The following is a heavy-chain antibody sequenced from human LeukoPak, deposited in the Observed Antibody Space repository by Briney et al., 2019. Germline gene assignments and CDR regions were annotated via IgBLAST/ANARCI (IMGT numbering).Heavy chain of an antibody. J-gene: IGHJ5*02. Sequence: SETLSLTCTVSGGSISSSNYYWGWIRQPPGKGLEWIGSIYYSGSTYYNPSLKSRVTISLDTSKNQFSVKLSSVSAADTAVYYCARDYSNGGGWFDPWGQGTLVTVSS. CDR3: ARDYSNGGGWFDP. D-gene: IGHD6-25*01. V-gene: IGHV4-39*07. CDR2: IYYSGST. CDR1: GGSISSSNYY.